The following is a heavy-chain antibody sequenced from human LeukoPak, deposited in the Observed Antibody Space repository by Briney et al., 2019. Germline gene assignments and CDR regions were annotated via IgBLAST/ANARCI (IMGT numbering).Heavy chain of an antibody. Sequence: SETLSLSCAVSGYSMSSGYYWGWIRQPPGKGLESIGSSHHSGTTFYNPSLKSRVTISLDTSKNQFSLRLSSVTAEDTAVYYCAREDTYALGVDNWGQGTLVTVS. CDR3: AREDTYALGVDN. CDR1: GYSMSSGYY. J-gene: IGHJ4*02. CDR2: SHHSGTT. V-gene: IGHV4-38-2*02. D-gene: IGHD2-8*01.